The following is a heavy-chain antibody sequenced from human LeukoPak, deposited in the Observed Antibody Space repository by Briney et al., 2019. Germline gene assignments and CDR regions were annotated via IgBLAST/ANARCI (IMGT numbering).Heavy chain of an antibody. V-gene: IGHV3-48*01. CDR3: ARPHGGMAVAGN. D-gene: IGHD6-19*01. CDR1: GFTFSSYN. CDR2: ISSDSSII. Sequence: GGSLRLSCAASGFTFSSYNMNWVRQAPGKGLEWVSYISSDSSIIYYADSVKGRFTISRDNSKNSLYLQLNSLRAEDTAVYYCARPHGGMAVAGNWGQGTLVSVSS. J-gene: IGHJ4*02.